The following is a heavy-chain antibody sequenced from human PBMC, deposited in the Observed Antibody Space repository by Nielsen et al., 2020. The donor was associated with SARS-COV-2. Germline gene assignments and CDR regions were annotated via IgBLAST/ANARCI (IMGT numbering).Heavy chain of an antibody. J-gene: IGHJ4*02. D-gene: IGHD6-19*01. Sequence: GGSLRLSCAASGFTFSSYSMNWVRQAPGKGLEWVSPISSSSSYIYYADSVKGRFTISRDNAKNSLYLQMNSLRAEDTAVYYCAKEVGSGWDPFDYWGQGTLVTVSS. V-gene: IGHV3-21*04. CDR1: GFTFSSYS. CDR3: AKEVGSGWDPFDY. CDR2: ISSSSSYI.